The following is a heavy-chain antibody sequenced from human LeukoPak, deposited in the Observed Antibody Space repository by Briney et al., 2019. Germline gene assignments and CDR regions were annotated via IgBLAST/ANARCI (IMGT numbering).Heavy chain of an antibody. V-gene: IGHV4-4*02. CDR2: FHHSGGT. J-gene: IGHJ4*02. CDR1: GGSISGPNW. D-gene: IGHD1-1*01. CDR3: ARNGAFAVEY. Sequence: SETLSLTCAVSGGSISGPNWWSWVRQPPGKGLEWIGEFHHSGGTNYNPSLKSRVTISIDKSNNQFSPKLTSVTAADTAVYYCARNGAFAVEYWGRGSLVTVSS.